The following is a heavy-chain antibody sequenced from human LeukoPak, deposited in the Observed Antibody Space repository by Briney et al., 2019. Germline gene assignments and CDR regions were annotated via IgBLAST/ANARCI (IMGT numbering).Heavy chain of an antibody. Sequence: ASVKVSCKASGGTFSSYAISWVRQAPGQGLEWMGGIIPIFGTANYAQKFQGRVTITAGESTSTAYMELSSLRSEDTAVYYCARVAIFGVVIGYYYYMDVWGKGTTVTVSS. D-gene: IGHD3-3*01. V-gene: IGHV1-69*13. CDR1: GGTFSSYA. CDR2: IIPIFGTA. CDR3: ARVAIFGVVIGYYYYMDV. J-gene: IGHJ6*03.